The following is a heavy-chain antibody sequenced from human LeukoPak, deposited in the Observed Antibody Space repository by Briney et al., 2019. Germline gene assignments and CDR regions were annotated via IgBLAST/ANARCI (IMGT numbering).Heavy chain of an antibody. CDR3: ARDSSGYQ. CDR2: IKGEGSEK. V-gene: IGHV3-7*01. D-gene: IGHD3-22*01. Sequence: GSLRLSCAASGFTFSTYWMSWVRQAPGKGLEWVASIKGEGSEKYYGDSVKGRFTISRDNAKNSLYLQMNSLRAEDTAVYYCARDSSGYQWGQGNLVTVSS. CDR1: GFTFSTYW. J-gene: IGHJ4*02.